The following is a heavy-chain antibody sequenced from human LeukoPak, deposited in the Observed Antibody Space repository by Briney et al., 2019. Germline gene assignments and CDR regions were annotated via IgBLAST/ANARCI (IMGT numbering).Heavy chain of an antibody. V-gene: IGHV3-21*01. Sequence: GGSLRPGCAASGFTFSSYSMNWVRQARGKGLDWVSSISNSGGYQYYADSVKGRFTMSRDNAKNSLYLQMNSLGAEDTAVYYCAREGGTYCFDYWGQGTLVTVSS. CDR1: GFTFSSYS. J-gene: IGHJ4*02. D-gene: IGHD1-26*01. CDR3: AREGGTYCFDY. CDR2: ISNSGGYQ.